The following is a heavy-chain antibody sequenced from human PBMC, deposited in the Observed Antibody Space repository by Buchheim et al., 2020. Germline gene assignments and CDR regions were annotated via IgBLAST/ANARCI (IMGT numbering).Heavy chain of an antibody. CDR3: AKENRIVGATKYYYYGMDV. V-gene: IGHV3-30*18. CDR1: GFTFSSYG. CDR2: ISYDGSNK. D-gene: IGHD1-26*01. J-gene: IGHJ6*02. Sequence: QVQLVESGGGVVQPGRSLRLSCAASGFTFSSYGMHWVRQAPGKGLEWVAVISYDGSNKYYAYSVKGRFTISRDNSKNTLYLQMNSLRAEDTAVYYCAKENRIVGATKYYYYGMDVWGQGTT.